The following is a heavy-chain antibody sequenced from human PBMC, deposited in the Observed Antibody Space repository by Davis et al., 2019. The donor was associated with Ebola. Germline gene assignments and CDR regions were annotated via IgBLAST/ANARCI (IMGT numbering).Heavy chain of an antibody. J-gene: IGHJ6*02. CDR3: ARAPYCSSTSCYDGDYYYYGMDV. Sequence: SVKVSCKASGYTFTGYYMHWVRQAPGQGLEWMGRIIPILGIANYAQKFQGRVTITADKSTSTAYMELSSLRSEDTAVYYCARAPYCSSTSCYDGDYYYYGMDVWGQGTTVTVSS. D-gene: IGHD2-2*01. V-gene: IGHV1-69*04. CDR2: IIPILGIA. CDR1: GYTFTGYY.